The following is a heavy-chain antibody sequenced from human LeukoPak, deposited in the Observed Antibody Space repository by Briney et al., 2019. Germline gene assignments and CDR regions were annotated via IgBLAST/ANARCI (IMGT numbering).Heavy chain of an antibody. CDR3: ARAMIQFRDDAFDI. J-gene: IGHJ3*02. CDR1: GGSISSYY. D-gene: IGHD3-22*01. Sequence: SETLSLTCTVSGGSISSYYWSWIRQPPGKGLEWIGYIYYSGSTNYNPSLKSRVTISVDTSKNQFSLKLSSVTAADTAVYYCARAMIQFRDDAFDIWGQGTMVTVSS. V-gene: IGHV4-59*01. CDR2: IYYSGST.